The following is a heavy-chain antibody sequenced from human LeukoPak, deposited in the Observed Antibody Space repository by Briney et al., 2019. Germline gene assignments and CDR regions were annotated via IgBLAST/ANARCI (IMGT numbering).Heavy chain of an antibody. CDR2: ISVSGAGT. CDR3: AKVDPASVTGGVFYYYYYMDV. D-gene: IGHD2-21*02. Sequence: QSGGSLRLSCAASGFTFSSYAMSWVRQAPGKGLEWVSGISVSGAGTFYAESVKGRFTISRDNSKTTLSLQMNSLRAEDTAIYYCAKVDPASVTGGVFYYYYYMDVWGKGTTVTVSS. J-gene: IGHJ6*03. CDR1: GFTFSSYA. V-gene: IGHV3-23*01.